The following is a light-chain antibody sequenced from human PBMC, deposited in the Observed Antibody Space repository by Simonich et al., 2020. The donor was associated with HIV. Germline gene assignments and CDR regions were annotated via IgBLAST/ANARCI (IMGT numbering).Light chain of an antibody. J-gene: IGKJ1*01. CDR1: RSVLYSSNNKNS. V-gene: IGKV4-1*01. Sequence: DIVMTQSPDSLAVSLGERATINCKSSRSVLYSSNNKNSLAWYQQKPGKAPKLMIYAAASLQSGVPSRFSGSGSGTYFNITISSLQPEDFATYYCQQSYSTPRTFGQGTKVEIK. CDR3: QQSYSTPRT. CDR2: AAA.